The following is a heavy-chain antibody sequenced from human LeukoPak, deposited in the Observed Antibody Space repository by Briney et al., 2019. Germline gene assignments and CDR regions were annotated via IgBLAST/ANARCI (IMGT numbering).Heavy chain of an antibody. CDR3: AKDPSIAVAGLFDY. D-gene: IGHD6-19*01. V-gene: IGHV3-23*01. J-gene: IGHJ4*02. CDR1: GFTFSSYA. CDR2: ISGSGGST. Sequence: PGGSLRLSCAASGFTFSSYAMSWVRQAPGKGLEWVSAISGSGGSTYYADSVKGRFTISRDNSKNTLCLQMNSLRAEDTAVYYCAKDPSIAVAGLFDYWGQGTLVTVSS.